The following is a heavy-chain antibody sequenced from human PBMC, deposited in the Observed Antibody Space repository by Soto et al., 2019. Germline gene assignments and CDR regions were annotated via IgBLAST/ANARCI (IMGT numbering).Heavy chain of an antibody. CDR3: AVRGVISNDY. CDR1: GASISSSSYY. Sequence: QLQLQASGPGLVKPSENLSLTCTVSGASISSSSYYWGWIRKPPGKGQEWIGSTYYSGSSYYNPSLKSRVTMSVDTSKNQFYLKLGSVAAADTAVYYSAVRGVISNDYWGEGTLVTVSS. V-gene: IGHV4-39*01. CDR2: TYYSGSS. D-gene: IGHD3-16*02. J-gene: IGHJ4*02.